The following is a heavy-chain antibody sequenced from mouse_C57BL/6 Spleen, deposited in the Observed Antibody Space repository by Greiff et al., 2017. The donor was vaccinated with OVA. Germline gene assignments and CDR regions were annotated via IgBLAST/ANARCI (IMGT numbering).Heavy chain of an antibody. CDR1: GFTFSDYG. D-gene: IGHD2-1*01. Sequence: EVKVVESGGGLVKPGGSLKLSCAASGFTFSDYGMHWVRQAPEKGLEWVAYISSGSSTIYYADTVKGRFTISRDNAKNTLFLQMTSLRSEDTAMYYCARRSYGNSYAMDYWGQGTTLTVSS. J-gene: IGHJ2*01. CDR2: ISSGSSTI. V-gene: IGHV5-17*01. CDR3: ARRSYGNSYAMDY.